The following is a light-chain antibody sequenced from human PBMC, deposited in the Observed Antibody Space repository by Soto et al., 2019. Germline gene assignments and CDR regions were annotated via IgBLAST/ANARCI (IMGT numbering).Light chain of an antibody. J-gene: IGKJ1*01. CDR2: GTS. CDR1: QSLTSRY. Sequence: EIVLTQSTLTLSCSTGERATLSWGASQSLTSRYLAWYRQKPGQAPRLLIYGTSSRATGIPDRFSGSGSGTDFNLTISRLETEDFAVYYCQQYDSSPRTFGQGTKLDIK. V-gene: IGKV3-20*01. CDR3: QQYDSSPRT.